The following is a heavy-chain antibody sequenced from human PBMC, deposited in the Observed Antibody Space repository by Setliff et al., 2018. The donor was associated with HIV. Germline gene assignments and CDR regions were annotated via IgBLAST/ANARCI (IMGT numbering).Heavy chain of an antibody. Sequence: LSLTCTVSGASLNSGSYFWSWVRQPAGKGLEWIGRIYTSGDTNYNPSLKSRVTISMDTSKKQFSLKLRSVTAADTAVYYCAREVEQDYDVVTETLVEGAYIQFWGQGSLVTVSS. V-gene: IGHV4-61*02. J-gene: IGHJ1*01. CDR3: AREVEQDYDVVTETLVEGAYIQF. CDR1: GASLNSGSYF. D-gene: IGHD3-9*01. CDR2: IYTSGDT.